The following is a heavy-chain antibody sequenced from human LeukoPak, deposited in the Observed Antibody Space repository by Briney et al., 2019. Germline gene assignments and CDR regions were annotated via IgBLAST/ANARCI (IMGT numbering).Heavy chain of an antibody. CDR3: AREIIAAAAAFDY. CDR2: ISYDGSNK. V-gene: IGHV3-30-3*01. Sequence: PGGSLRLSCAASGFTFSSYAMHWVRQAPGKGLEWVAVISYDGSNKYYADSVKGRFTISRDNSKNTLYLQMNSLRAEDTAVYYCAREIIAAAAAFDYWGQGTLVTVSS. J-gene: IGHJ4*02. CDR1: GFTFSSYA. D-gene: IGHD6-13*01.